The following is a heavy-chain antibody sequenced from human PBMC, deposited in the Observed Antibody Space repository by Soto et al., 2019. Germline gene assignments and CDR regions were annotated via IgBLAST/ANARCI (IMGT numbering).Heavy chain of an antibody. D-gene: IGHD2-2*02. CDR2: IYHSGST. CDR3: AREYLYYFDY. V-gene: IGHV4-30-2*01. Sequence: SETLSLTCAVSGGSISSGGYSWSWIRQPPGKGLEWIAYIYHSGSTYYNPSLKSRVTISLDSSKNQFSLSLSSVTAADTAFYYCAREYLYYFDYWGPGTLVTVSS. J-gene: IGHJ4*02. CDR1: GGSISSGGYS.